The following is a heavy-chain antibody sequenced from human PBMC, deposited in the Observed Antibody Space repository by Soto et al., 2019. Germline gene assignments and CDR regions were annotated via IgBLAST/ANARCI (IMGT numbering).Heavy chain of an antibody. CDR1: GFTFSSYE. J-gene: IGHJ4*02. Sequence: EVQMVESGGGLVQPGGSLRLSCAASGFTFSSYEMNWVRQAPGKGLEWVSYISSSGSTIYYADSVKGRFTISRDNAKNSLYLQMNSLRAEDTDVYYCARDGPLGATPDYWGQGTLVTVSS. CDR3: ARDGPLGATPDY. CDR2: ISSSGSTI. V-gene: IGHV3-48*03. D-gene: IGHD1-26*01.